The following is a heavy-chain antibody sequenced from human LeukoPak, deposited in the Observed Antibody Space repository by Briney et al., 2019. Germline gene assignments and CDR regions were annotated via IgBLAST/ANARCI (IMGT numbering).Heavy chain of an antibody. V-gene: IGHV3-23*01. CDR2: ISGSGGST. Sequence: PGGSLRLSCAASGFTFSSYAMSWVRQAPGKGLEWVPAISGSGGSTYYADSVKGRFTISRDNSKNTLYLQMNSLRAEDTAVYYCAKGDRGYSYGLHHDYWGQGTLVTVSS. CDR1: GFTFSSYA. CDR3: AKGDRGYSYGLHHDY. J-gene: IGHJ4*02. D-gene: IGHD5-18*01.